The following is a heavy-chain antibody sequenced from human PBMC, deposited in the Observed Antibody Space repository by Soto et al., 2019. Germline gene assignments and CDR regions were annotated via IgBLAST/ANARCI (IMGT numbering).Heavy chain of an antibody. CDR3: ARGVSSSRYYYYMDV. CDR1: GGSISSSNW. CDR2: IYHSGST. V-gene: IGHV4-4*02. D-gene: IGHD6-6*01. J-gene: IGHJ6*03. Sequence: SETLSLTCAVSGGSISSSNWWSWVRQPPGKGLEWIGEIYHSGSTNYNLSLKSRVTISVDNSKNQFSLKLNSVTAADTAVYYCARGVSSSRYYYYMDVWGRETTVTVSS.